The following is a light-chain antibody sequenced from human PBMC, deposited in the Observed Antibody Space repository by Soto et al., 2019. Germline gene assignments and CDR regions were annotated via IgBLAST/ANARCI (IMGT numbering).Light chain of an antibody. CDR3: QQSYSTLLT. CDR2: AAS. J-gene: IGKJ3*01. CDR1: QSISSY. V-gene: IGKV1-39*01. Sequence: DIQMTQSPSSLSASVGDRVTITCRASQSISSYLNWYQQKPGKAPKILIYAASSLQSGVPSRFSGRGSGTDFTLPISSLQPEDFATYYCQQSYSTLLTFGPGNKVDIK.